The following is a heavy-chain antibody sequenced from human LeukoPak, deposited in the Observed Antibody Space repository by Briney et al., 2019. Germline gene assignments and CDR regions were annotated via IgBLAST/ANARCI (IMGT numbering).Heavy chain of an antibody. D-gene: IGHD3-22*01. CDR3: AEEVYYDSSGYDY. Sequence: PGGSLRLSCAASGFTFSSYGMNWVRQAPGKGLEWVSAISGSGGSTYYADSVKGRFTISRDNSKNTLYLQMNSLRAEDTAVYYCAEEVYYDSSGYDYWGQGTLVTVSS. V-gene: IGHV3-23*01. J-gene: IGHJ4*02. CDR1: GFTFSSYG. CDR2: ISGSGGST.